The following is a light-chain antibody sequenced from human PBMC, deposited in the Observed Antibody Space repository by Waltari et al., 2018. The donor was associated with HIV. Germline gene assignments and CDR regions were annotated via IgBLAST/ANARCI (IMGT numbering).Light chain of an antibody. V-gene: IGLV1-40*01. J-gene: IGLJ2*01. CDR3: QSYDSSLSGSVV. Sequence: QSVLTQPPSVSGAPGQRVTISCTGSSSNIGAGYDVHWYQQLPGTAPKLLIYGNSKRPSGVPDRFSGAKSGTSASLAITGLQAEDEADYYGQSYDSSLSGSVVFGGGTKLTVL. CDR2: GNS. CDR1: SSNIGAGYD.